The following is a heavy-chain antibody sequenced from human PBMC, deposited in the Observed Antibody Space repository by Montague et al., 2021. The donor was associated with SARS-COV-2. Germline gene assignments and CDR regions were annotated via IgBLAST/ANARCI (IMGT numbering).Heavy chain of an antibody. CDR2: ISHSGST. D-gene: IGHD2-2*01. CDR1: GGSFSGYY. V-gene: IGHV4-34*01. Sequence: SETLSLTCAVYGGSFSGYYWSWIRQPPGKGLEWIGEISHSGSTNYNPSLKSRVTISIDTPKNQFSLKLSSVTAADTAVYYRARVEYRLRFIASYYGMDVWGQGTTVTVSS. CDR3: ARVEYRLRFIASYYGMDV. J-gene: IGHJ6*02.